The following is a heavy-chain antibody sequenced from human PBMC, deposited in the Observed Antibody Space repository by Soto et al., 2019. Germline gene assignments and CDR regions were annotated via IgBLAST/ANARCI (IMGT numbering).Heavy chain of an antibody. J-gene: IGHJ6*02. CDR2: IFYSGST. V-gene: IGHV4-39*01. Sequence: SETLSLTCTVSGVSVSSSSYYWGWIRQPPGKGLEWIGSIFYSGSTHYNPSLKSRVTISVDTSKNQFSLKLSSVTAADTAVYYCARHLTYCSAGSCYSDFPYYGMDVWGQGTTVTVSS. CDR3: ARHLTYCSAGSCYSDFPYYGMDV. CDR1: GVSVSSSSYY. D-gene: IGHD2-15*01.